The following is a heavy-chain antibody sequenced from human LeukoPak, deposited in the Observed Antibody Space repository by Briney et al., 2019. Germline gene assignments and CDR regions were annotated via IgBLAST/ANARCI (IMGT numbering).Heavy chain of an antibody. D-gene: IGHD3-16*01. CDR3: TRAPIGEGGNWFDP. Sequence: SQTLSLTCAISGDSVSSNIAAWNWIRQSPSRGLEWLGRTYYRSKWYNDYAVSVKSRITINPDTSKNQFSLQLNSVTPEDTAVYYCTRAPIGEGGNWFDPWGQGTLVTVSS. CDR2: TYYRSKWYN. J-gene: IGHJ5*02. CDR1: GDSVSSNIAA. V-gene: IGHV6-1*01.